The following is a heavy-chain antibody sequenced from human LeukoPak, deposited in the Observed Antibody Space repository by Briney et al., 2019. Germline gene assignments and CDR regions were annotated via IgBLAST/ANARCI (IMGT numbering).Heavy chain of an antibody. CDR3: ASSITMIVK. Sequence: PSGGSLRLSCAASGFTFSSYAMHWVRQAPGKGLEWVAVISYDGSNKYYADSVKGRFTISRDNSKNTLYLQMNSLRAEDTAVYYCASSITMIVKWGQGTLVTVSS. V-gene: IGHV3-30-3*01. CDR1: GFTFSSYA. CDR2: ISYDGSNK. J-gene: IGHJ4*02. D-gene: IGHD3-22*01.